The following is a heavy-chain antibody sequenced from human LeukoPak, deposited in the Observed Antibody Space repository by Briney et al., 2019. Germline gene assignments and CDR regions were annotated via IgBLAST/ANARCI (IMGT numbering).Heavy chain of an antibody. CDR1: GYTFTNYA. J-gene: IGHJ5*01. CDR3: ARAYQRLGGLSFPDS. Sequence: GAPVKVSCKASGYTFTNYAMNWVRQAPGQGLEWMGWINPNTGNPTYAQGFTGRFVFSLDTSVTTTYLQISGLKAEDTAVYYCARAYQRLGGLSFPDSWGQGTLVTVSS. D-gene: IGHD3-16*02. CDR2: INPNTGNP. V-gene: IGHV7-4-1*02.